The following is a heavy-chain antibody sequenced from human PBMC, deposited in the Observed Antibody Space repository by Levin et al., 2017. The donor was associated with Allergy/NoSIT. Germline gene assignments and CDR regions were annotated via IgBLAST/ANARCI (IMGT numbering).Heavy chain of an antibody. D-gene: IGHD3-3*01. CDR2: IIPIFGTA. CDR3: ARNSGKDYDFWSGSLDY. CDR1: GGTFSSYA. J-gene: IGHJ4*02. Sequence: SVKVSCKASGGTFSSYAISWVRQAPGQGLEWMGGIIPIFGTANYAQKFQGRVTITADESTSTAYMELSSLRSEDTAVYYCARNSGKDYDFWSGSLDYWGQGTLVTVSS. V-gene: IGHV1-69*13.